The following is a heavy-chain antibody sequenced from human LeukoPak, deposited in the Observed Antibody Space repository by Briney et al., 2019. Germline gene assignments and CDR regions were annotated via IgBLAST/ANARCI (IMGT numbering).Heavy chain of an antibody. J-gene: IGHJ6*02. CDR1: GYTFTSYA. CDR3: ARDRLPLYYYYGLDV. Sequence: ASVKVSCKASGYTFTSYAMNWVRQAPGQGLEWMGWISAYNGNTNYAQQLQGRVTMTTDTSTSTAYMELRSLRSDDTAVYYCARDRLPLYYYYGLDVWGQGTTVTVSS. CDR2: ISAYNGNT. V-gene: IGHV1-18*01. D-gene: IGHD5-18*01.